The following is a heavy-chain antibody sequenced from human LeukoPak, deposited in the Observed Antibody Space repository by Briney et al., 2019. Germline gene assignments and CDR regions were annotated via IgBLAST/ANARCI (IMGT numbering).Heavy chain of an antibody. J-gene: IGHJ4*02. CDR2: ISYDGSNK. V-gene: IGHV3-30-3*02. CDR1: GFTFSSYA. CDR3: AKDGYGYKDY. Sequence: GGFLRLSCAASGFTFSSYAMHWVRQAPGKGLEWVAVISYDGSNKYYADSVKGRFTISRDNSKNTLYLQMNSLRAEDTAVYYCAKDGYGYKDYWGQGTLVTVSS. D-gene: IGHD5-18*01.